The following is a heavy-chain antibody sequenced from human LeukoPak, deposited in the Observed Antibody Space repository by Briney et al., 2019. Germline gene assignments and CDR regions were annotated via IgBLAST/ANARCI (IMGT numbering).Heavy chain of an antibody. V-gene: IGHV4-59*01. CDR1: GGSISGYY. CDR2: IYYRGST. J-gene: IGHJ4*02. D-gene: IGHD4-17*01. Sequence: SETLSLTCTVSGGSISGYYWSWIRQPPGKGLEWIGYIYYRGSTTYNPSLKSRVTISVDTSKNQFSLKLSSVTAADTAVYYCARAYGHYVDHWGQGTLVTVSS. CDR3: ARAYGHYVDH.